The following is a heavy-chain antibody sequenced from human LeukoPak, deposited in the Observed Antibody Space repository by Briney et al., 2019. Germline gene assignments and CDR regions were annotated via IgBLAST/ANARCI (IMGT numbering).Heavy chain of an antibody. CDR2: ISGSVGTI. CDR3: ARAPRVHDSWFDP. J-gene: IGHJ5*02. Sequence: AGGSLRLSCAASGFTFSSYGMSWVRQAPGKGLEWVSSISGSVGTIYYADSVKGRFTISRDNSKNTLYLQMNNLRAEDSAVYYCARAPRVHDSWFDPWGQGTLVTVSS. V-gene: IGHV3-23*01. CDR1: GFTFSSYG.